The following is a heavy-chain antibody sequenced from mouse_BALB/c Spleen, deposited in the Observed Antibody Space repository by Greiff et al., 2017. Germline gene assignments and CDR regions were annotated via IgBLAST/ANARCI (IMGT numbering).Heavy chain of an antibody. Sequence: EVQVVESGGGLVQPGGSMKLSCVASGFTFSNYWMNWVRQSPEKGLERVAEIRLKSNNYATHYAESVKGRFTISRDDSKSSVYLQMNNLRAEDTGIYYCTRNWGITTDYYYAMDYWGQGTSVTVSS. CDR2: IRLKSNNYAT. D-gene: IGHD2-4*01. V-gene: IGHV6-6*02. CDR1: GFTFSNYW. CDR3: TRNWGITTDYYYAMDY. J-gene: IGHJ4*01.